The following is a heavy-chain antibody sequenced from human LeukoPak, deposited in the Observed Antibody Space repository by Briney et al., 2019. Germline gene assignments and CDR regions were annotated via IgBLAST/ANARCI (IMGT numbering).Heavy chain of an antibody. V-gene: IGHV3-9*01. CDR1: GFTFDDYA. Sequence: PGRSLRLSCAASGFTFDDYAMHWVRQAPGKGLEWVSGISWNSGSIGYADSVKGRFTISRDNAKNSLYLQMNSLRAGDTALYYCAKDIYSSSWYGAFDIWGQGTMVTVSS. CDR2: ISWNSGSI. D-gene: IGHD6-13*01. CDR3: AKDIYSSSWYGAFDI. J-gene: IGHJ3*02.